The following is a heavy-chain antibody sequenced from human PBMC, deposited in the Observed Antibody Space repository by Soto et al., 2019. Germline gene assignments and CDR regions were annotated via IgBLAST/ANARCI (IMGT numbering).Heavy chain of an antibody. V-gene: IGHV1-8*01. CDR3: ARWPDGYYYYGMDV. CDR2: MNPNSGNT. CDR1: GYTFTSYD. Sequence: QVQLVQSGAEVKKPGASLKVSCKASGYTFTSYDINWVRQATGQGLEWMGWMNPNSGNTGYAQKFQGRVTMTRNTSISTAYRELSSLRSEDTAVYYCARWPDGYYYYGMDVWGQGTTVTVSS. J-gene: IGHJ6*02.